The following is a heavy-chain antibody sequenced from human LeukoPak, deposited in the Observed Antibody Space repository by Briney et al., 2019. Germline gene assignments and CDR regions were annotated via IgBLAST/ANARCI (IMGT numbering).Heavy chain of an antibody. CDR1: GGSISSSSYY. CDR2: IYHSGST. Sequence: PSETLSLTCTVSGGSISSSSYYWGWIRQPPGKGLEWIGSIYHSGSTYYNPSLKSRVTISVDTSKNQFSLKLSSVTAADTAVYYCARGRGNWGSQCYFDYWGQGTLVTVSS. D-gene: IGHD7-27*01. J-gene: IGHJ4*02. V-gene: IGHV4-39*01. CDR3: ARGRGNWGSQCYFDY.